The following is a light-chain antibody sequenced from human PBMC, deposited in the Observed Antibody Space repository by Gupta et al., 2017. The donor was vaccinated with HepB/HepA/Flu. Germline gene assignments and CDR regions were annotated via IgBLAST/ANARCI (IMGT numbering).Light chain of an antibody. CDR3: ATWADSLNGWV. V-gene: IGLV1-44*01. CDR2: TNN. Sequence: QSILPQPPSVSGAPGQRVTISCSGSSSNIGSNNVNWYQQLPGTAPKLLINTNNQRPSGVPDRFSGSKSGTSASLAISGLQADDEADYYCATWADSLNGWVFGGGTKLTVL. J-gene: IGLJ3*02. CDR1: SSNIGSNN.